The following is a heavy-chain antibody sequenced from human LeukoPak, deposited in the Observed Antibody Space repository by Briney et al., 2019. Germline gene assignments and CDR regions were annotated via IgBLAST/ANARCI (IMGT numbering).Heavy chain of an antibody. V-gene: IGHV1-2*02. CDR3: AREPGYTDESIDT. CDR2: INPNSGGT. Sequence: ASVKVSCKASGYTFTGYYMHWVRQAPGQGLEWMGWINPNSGGTNYAQKFQGRVTMTRDTSISIAYMELSRLRSDDTAVYYCAREPGYTDESIDTGGQETLVTVSP. D-gene: IGHD5-18*01. CDR1: GYTFTGYY. J-gene: IGHJ5*02.